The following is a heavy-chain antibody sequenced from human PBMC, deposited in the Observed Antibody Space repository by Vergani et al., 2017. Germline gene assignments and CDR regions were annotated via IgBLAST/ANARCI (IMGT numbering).Heavy chain of an antibody. CDR2: VHHRGNT. V-gene: IGHV4-38-2*01. Sequence: QVQLQESGPGLVKSSETLSLTCVVSNYSIKRGYYWGWIRQSPGKGLEWIGNVHHRGNTYYNPSLKSRVAISADMSKNSFSLRVSSVTAADTAVYFCARVMYRDEASTGYRLEGMDIWGQGTTVTISS. CDR1: NYSIKRGYY. CDR3: ARVMYRDEASTGYRLEGMDI. D-gene: IGHD3-9*01. J-gene: IGHJ6*02.